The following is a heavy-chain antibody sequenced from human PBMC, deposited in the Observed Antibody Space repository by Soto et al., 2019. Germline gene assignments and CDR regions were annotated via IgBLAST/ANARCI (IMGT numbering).Heavy chain of an antibody. CDR1: GFTFSSYS. CDR3: ARDSGSLTAPDY. V-gene: IGHV3-21*01. Sequence: GGSLRLSCAASGFTFSSYSMNWVRQAPGKGLEWVSSISSSSSHIYYADSVKGRFTISRDNAKNSLYLQMNSLRAEDTAVYYCARDSGSLTAPDYWGQGTLVTVSS. D-gene: IGHD3-10*01. CDR2: ISSSSSHI. J-gene: IGHJ4*02.